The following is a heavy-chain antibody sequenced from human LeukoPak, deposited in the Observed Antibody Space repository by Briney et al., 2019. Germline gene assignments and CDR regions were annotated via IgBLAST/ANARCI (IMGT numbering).Heavy chain of an antibody. Sequence: GGSLRLSCAASGFSFSNYWMSWVRQAPGKGLEWVANIKRDESKTYYVDSVKGRFTISRDNAKNSLYLQMNSLRAEDTALYYCARDPYGDYVFDYWGQGTLVTVSS. V-gene: IGHV3-7*03. J-gene: IGHJ4*02. D-gene: IGHD4-17*01. CDR1: GFSFSNYW. CDR2: IKRDESKT. CDR3: ARDPYGDYVFDY.